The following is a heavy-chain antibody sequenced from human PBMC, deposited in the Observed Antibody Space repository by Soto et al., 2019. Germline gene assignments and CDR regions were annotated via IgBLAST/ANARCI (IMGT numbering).Heavy chain of an antibody. CDR2: IYHSCST. V-gene: IGHV4-30-2*01. CDR3: ARASTTVTNLDY. Sequence: QLQLQESGSGLVKPSQTLSLTCAVSGGSFSSGGYSWSWIRQPPGKGLEWIGYIYHSCSTYYNPYLKSRVSISVYRSKNQFSLKLSSVTAADTAVYYCARASTTVTNLDYWGQGTLVTVSS. D-gene: IGHD4-17*01. CDR1: GGSFSSGGYS. J-gene: IGHJ4*02.